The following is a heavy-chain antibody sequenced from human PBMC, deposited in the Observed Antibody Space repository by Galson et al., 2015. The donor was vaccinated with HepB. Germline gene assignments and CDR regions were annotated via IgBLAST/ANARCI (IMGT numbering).Heavy chain of an antibody. CDR3: ARVYCTGGSCYGTGFDY. CDR1: GFTFSSHG. CDR2: ISGSSVSI. Sequence: SLRLSCAASGFTFSSHGMNWVRQAPGKGLEWLSYISGSSVSIYYADSVKGRFTISRDNDQNSLYLQMDSLRVEDTAVYYCARVYCTGGSCYGTGFDYWGQGILVTVSS. J-gene: IGHJ4*02. V-gene: IGHV3-48*01. D-gene: IGHD2-8*02.